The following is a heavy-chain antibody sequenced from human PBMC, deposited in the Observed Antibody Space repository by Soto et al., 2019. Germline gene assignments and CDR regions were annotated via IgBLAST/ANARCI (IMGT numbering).Heavy chain of an antibody. CDR3: ARQTASIVRKGDFDN. Sequence: QLVLQESGPGVVKPSETLSLTCSVSGDAITSSRYYWGWIRQTPQTGLVWIGSIFYSGSTFYNPSLKSRVTLSVDTSKNQFSLKLTSVSAADTSLYFCARQTASIVRKGDFDNWGQGTLVTVSS. D-gene: IGHD2-2*01. J-gene: IGHJ4*02. V-gene: IGHV4-39*01. CDR1: GDAITSSRYY. CDR2: IFYSGST.